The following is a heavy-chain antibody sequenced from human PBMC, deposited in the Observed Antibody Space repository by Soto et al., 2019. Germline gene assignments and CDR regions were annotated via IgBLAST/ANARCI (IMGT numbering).Heavy chain of an antibody. Sequence: PGGSLRLSCEASGFTFSSYAMSWVRQAPGKGLECVSAISGSGGNTYYADSVKGRFTFSRDNSKNTLYLQMGSLRAEDTAVYFCARWLGGYDNWGQGTLVTVSS. V-gene: IGHV3-23*01. D-gene: IGHD6-19*01. CDR2: ISGSGGNT. J-gene: IGHJ4*02. CDR1: GFTFSSYA. CDR3: ARWLGGYDN.